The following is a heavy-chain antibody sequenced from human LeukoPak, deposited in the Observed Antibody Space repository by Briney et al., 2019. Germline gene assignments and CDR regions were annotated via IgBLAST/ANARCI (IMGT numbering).Heavy chain of an antibody. V-gene: IGHV1-8*01. D-gene: IGHD6-6*01. CDR2: MNPNSGNT. J-gene: IGHJ4*02. CDR1: GYTFTSYD. CDR3: ARVEVSWYSSSFFDY. Sequence: ASVKVSCKASGYTFTSYDINWVRQATGQGLEWMGWMNPNSGNTGYAQKLQGRVTMTTDTSTSTAYMELRSLRSDDTAVYYCARVEVSWYSSSFFDYWGQGTLVTVSS.